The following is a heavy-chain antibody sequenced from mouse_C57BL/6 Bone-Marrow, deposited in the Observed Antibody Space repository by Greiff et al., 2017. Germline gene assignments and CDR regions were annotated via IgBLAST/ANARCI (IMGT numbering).Heavy chain of an antibody. D-gene: IGHD1-1*01. Sequence: VQLQQSGAELVRPGASVKLSCTASGFNIKDDYMHWVKQRPEQGLEWIGWLDPENGDTEYASTFQGPATITADPSSNPSYLQLSTLTSEDASVYYCIRMTTVVARVYGGQGTTLTVAS. CDR2: LDPENGDT. CDR3: IRMTTVVARVY. CDR1: GFNIKDDY. J-gene: IGHJ2*01. V-gene: IGHV14-4*01.